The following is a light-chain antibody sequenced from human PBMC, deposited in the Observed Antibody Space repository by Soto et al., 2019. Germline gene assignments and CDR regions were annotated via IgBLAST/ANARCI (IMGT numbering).Light chain of an antibody. V-gene: IGKV3-20*01. CDR2: GAS. Sequence: EIVLTQSPGTLSLSPGERATLSCRASQSVSSTYLAWYQQKPGQAPRLLIYGASNRATGIPDRFSGSGSGTDFTLTVSRLEPEDFAVYYCQQYGNSPYTFGQGTKLELK. CDR1: QSVSSTY. J-gene: IGKJ2*01. CDR3: QQYGNSPYT.